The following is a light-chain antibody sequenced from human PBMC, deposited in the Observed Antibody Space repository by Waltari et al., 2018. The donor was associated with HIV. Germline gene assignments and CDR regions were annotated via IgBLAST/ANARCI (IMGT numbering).Light chain of an antibody. CDR1: NSNVGNNF. CDR3: ASRDDKLCHWV. CDR2: RND. J-gene: IGLJ3*02. V-gene: IGLV1-44*01. Sequence: QSVLTQPPSASKTPGQRVLMSCSGTNSNVGNNFVSWFQQVPGGAAKLVIDRNDRRPTGVPDRFSGAKSGSSASLAISGLQSDDEGDYFCASRDDKLCHWVFGVGTKLTV.